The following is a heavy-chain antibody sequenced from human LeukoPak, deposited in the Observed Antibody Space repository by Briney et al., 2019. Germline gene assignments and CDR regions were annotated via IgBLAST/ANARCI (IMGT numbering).Heavy chain of an antibody. D-gene: IGHD3-10*01. CDR2: ISGSSSYI. CDR1: GFTFSSYS. V-gene: IGHV3-21*01. CDR3: ARDRGMGYYGSGSYGYYYYMDV. J-gene: IGHJ6*03. Sequence: GGSLRLSCAASGFTFSSYSMNWVRQAPGKGLEWVSSISGSSSYIYYADSVKGRFTISRDNAKNSLYLQMNSLRAEDTAVYYCARDRGMGYYGSGSYGYYYYMDVWGKGTTVTISS.